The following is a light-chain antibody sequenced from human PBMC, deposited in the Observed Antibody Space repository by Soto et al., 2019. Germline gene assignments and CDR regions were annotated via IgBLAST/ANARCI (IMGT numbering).Light chain of an antibody. CDR1: QNINSW. CDR3: QQYNVYSWT. V-gene: IGKV1-5*03. CDR2: EAS. Sequence: DIHMTQSPSTLSASVGDRVTITVRASQNINSWLAWYQQKPGKAPKLLIYEASSLEKGVPARFGGSGSGTEFTLTISSLQPDDFATYYCQQYNVYSWTFGQGTKV. J-gene: IGKJ1*01.